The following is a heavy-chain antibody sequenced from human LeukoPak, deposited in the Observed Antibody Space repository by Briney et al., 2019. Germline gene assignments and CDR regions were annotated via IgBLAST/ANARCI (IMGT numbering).Heavy chain of an antibody. V-gene: IGHV3-30*04. Sequence: GRSLRLSCAASGFTFSSYAMHWVRQAPGKGLEWVAVISYDGSNKYYADSVKGRFTISRDNSKNTLYLQMNSLRAEDTAVYYCAKDRGVTGGFDYWGQGTLVTASS. CDR3: AKDRGVTGGFDY. CDR2: ISYDGSNK. CDR1: GFTFSSYA. J-gene: IGHJ4*02. D-gene: IGHD2-21*02.